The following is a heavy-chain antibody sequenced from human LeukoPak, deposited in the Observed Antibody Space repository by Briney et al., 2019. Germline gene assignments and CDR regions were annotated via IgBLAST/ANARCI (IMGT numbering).Heavy chain of an antibody. CDR2: ISGDVTTI. V-gene: IGHV3-74*01. D-gene: IGHD6-19*01. CDR1: RFTSCRNV. J-gene: IGHJ5*02. CDR3: ANMAVPA. Sequence: VGSLRLSSAASRFTSCRNVMNWVPQAPGEGRRWVSRISGDVTTITYANTPKGRFTISRDNAKNTLSLQVNGLRAEDTAVYYCANMAVPALGQGTLVTVSP.